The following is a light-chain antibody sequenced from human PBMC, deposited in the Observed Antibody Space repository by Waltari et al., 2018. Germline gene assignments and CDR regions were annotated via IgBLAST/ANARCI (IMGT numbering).Light chain of an antibody. V-gene: IGLV2-11*01. CDR1: SSDVGVYNY. J-gene: IGLJ3*02. Sequence: QSALTQPRPVSGSPGQSVTISCTGTSSDVGVYNYGSCYQQHPGKAPQLMIYDVAKRPSGVPDRFSGSKSDNTASLTISGLQAEDEADYYCCSYAGSYSWVFGGGTKLTVL. CDR3: CSYAGSYSWV. CDR2: DVA.